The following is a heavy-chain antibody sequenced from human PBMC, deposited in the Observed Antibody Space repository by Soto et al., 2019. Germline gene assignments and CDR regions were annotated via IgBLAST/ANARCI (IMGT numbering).Heavy chain of an antibody. Sequence: QVQLVASGGGVVQPGRSLRLSCAASGFTFSSYGMHWVRQAPGKGLEWVAVVSNDGTIKHYADSVKGRFAISRDNSKNTLYLHMNSLRAEDTAVYHCAIDFYGSWGQGTVVTVST. J-gene: IGHJ4*02. CDR1: GFTFSSYG. CDR3: AIDFYGS. CDR2: VSNDGTIK. V-gene: IGHV3-30*03. D-gene: IGHD4-17*01.